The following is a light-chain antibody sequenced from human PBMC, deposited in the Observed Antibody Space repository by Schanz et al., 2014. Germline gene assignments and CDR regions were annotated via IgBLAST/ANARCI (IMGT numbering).Light chain of an antibody. CDR2: DVS. CDR3: CSYAGSNNLV. V-gene: IGLV2-11*01. Sequence: QSALTQPRSVSGSPGQSVTISCTGTSSDVGGYNYVSWYQQHPGKAPKLMIYDVSVRPSGVPDRFSGSKSVNTASLTISGLQAEDEADYYCCSYAGSNNLVFGGGTKLTVL. CDR1: SSDVGGYNY. J-gene: IGLJ2*01.